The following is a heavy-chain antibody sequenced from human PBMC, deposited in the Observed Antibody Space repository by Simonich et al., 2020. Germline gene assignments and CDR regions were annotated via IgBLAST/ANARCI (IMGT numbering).Heavy chain of an antibody. CDR2: INPNSGGT. CDR1: GYTFTGYY. J-gene: IGHJ3*02. D-gene: IGHD6-6*01. Sequence: QVQLVQSGAEVKKPGASVKVSCKASGYTFTGYYMHWVRKAPGQGLEWMGRINPNSGGTNYAKKVKGRVTMTRDPSLSTAYMELSRLRSDDTAVYYCARARLYSSSHAFDIWGQGTMVTVSS. V-gene: IGHV1-2*02. CDR3: ARARLYSSSHAFDI.